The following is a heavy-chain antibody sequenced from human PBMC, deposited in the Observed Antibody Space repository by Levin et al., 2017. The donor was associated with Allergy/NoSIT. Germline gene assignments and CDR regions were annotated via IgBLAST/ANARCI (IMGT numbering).Heavy chain of an antibody. CDR2: IDWDDDK. J-gene: IGHJ4*02. CDR3: ARCADSGYVSRPYYFDY. D-gene: IGHD5-12*01. V-gene: IGHV2-70*01. Sequence: RRSGPTLVKPTQTLTLTCTFSGFSLSTSGMCVSWIRQPPGKALEWLALIDWDDDKYYSTSLKTRLTISKDTSKNQVVLTMTNMDPVDTATYYCARCADSGYVSRPYYFDYWGQGTLVTVSS. CDR1: GFSLSTSGMC.